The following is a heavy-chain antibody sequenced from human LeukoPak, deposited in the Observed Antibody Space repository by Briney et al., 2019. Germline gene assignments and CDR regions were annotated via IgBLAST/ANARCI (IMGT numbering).Heavy chain of an antibody. V-gene: IGHV3-9*01. J-gene: IGHJ4*02. CDR1: GSTFDDYA. CDR2: ISWSSGSI. Sequence: SGGSWRPSCEASGSTFDDYAMNGVRQVPGKGLEWVSGISWSSGSIGYVDSVKGRFTVSRDNAKNSLYLLMKSLRAEDTAFYYCAKGRDSAMASNLGVDYWGQGTLVTVSS. D-gene: IGHD5-18*01. CDR3: AKGRDSAMASNLGVDY.